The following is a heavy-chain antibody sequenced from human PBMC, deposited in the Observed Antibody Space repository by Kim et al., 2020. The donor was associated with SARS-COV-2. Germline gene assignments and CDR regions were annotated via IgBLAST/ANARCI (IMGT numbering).Heavy chain of an antibody. J-gene: IGHJ6*01. CDR3: AKDYYCRSTSCQSNGMDV. Sequence: GGSLRLSCAASGFTFSSYAMSWVRQAPGKGLEWVSAISGSGGSTYYADPVKGRLNISRDNSKNTLYLQMNSLRAEDTAVYYCAKDYYCRSTSCQSNGMDVWGQETTVTVSS. CDR2: ISGSGGST. CDR1: GFTFSSYA. D-gene: IGHD2-2*01. V-gene: IGHV3-23*01.